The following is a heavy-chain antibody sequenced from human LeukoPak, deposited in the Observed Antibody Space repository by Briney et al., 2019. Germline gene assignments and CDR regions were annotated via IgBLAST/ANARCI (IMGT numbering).Heavy chain of an antibody. V-gene: IGHV4-59*01. CDR3: ASQGIAVAHFDY. D-gene: IGHD6-19*01. J-gene: IGHJ4*02. CDR2: IYYSGST. CDR1: GGSISSYY. Sequence: PSETLSLTCTVSGGSISSYYWSWIRQPPGKGLEWIGYIYYSGSTNYNPSLKSRVTISVGTSKNQFSLKLSSVTAADTAVYYCASQGIAVAHFDYWGQGTLVTVSS.